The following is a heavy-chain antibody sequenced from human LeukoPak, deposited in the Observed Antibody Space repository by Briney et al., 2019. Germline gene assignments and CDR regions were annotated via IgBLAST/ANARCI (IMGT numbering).Heavy chain of an antibody. CDR3: AKDGGVGAAREGYFDY. V-gene: IGHV3-43*01. J-gene: IGHJ4*02. CDR1: GFTFDDYT. Sequence: GGSLRLSCAASGFTFDDYTMHWVRQAPGKGLEWVSLISWDGGSTYYADSVKGRFTISRDNSKNSLYLQMNSLRTEDTALYYCAKDGGVGAAREGYFDYWGQGTLVTVSS. CDR2: ISWDGGST. D-gene: IGHD6-6*01.